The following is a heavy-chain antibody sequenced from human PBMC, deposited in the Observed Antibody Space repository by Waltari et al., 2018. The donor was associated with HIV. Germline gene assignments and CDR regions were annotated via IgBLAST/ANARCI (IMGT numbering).Heavy chain of an antibody. J-gene: IGHJ4*02. D-gene: IGHD6-19*01. CDR3: ATCNIGSGWYLKSPIRI. Sequence: VQMLESGGDLVQPGGSLRLSCAVSGLHFATSGCGWVSQAPGKGLEWMSAITSSGGRTYYAESVKGRFIISRDNSKKTVTLQLKNLRLGDTAMYYCATCNIGSGWYLKSPIRIWGQGTLVTVS. CDR2: ITSSGGRT. V-gene: IGHV3-23*01. CDR1: GLHFATSG.